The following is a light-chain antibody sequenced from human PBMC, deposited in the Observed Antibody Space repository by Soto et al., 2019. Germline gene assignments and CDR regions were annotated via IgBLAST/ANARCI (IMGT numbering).Light chain of an antibody. CDR2: EVT. Sequence: SALTQPPSASGFPGQSVTISCTGTSSDVGYYDYVSWYQQHPGKAPKLVIYEVTKRPSGVPDRVSASKSGSTASLTVSGLRAEDEADYYCSSYAGSNNFVFGSGTKVTVL. V-gene: IGLV2-8*01. CDR3: SSYAGSNNFV. J-gene: IGLJ1*01. CDR1: SSDVGYYDY.